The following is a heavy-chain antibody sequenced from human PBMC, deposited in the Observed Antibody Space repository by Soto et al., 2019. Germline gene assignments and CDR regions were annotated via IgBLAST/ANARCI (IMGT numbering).Heavy chain of an antibody. CDR1: GFSVSSNDW. CDR2: VFRSGET. J-gene: IGHJ5*01. Sequence: QVQLQESGPGLVKPSGTLSLICSVSGFSVSSNDWWTWVRQPPGKGLEWIGEVFRSGETNSNPSLTRRVTMSVDMSKNHFSLTLNSVTAADTGIYYCARSTMIGPARRLDSWGPGTLVTVSA. V-gene: IGHV4-4*02. D-gene: IGHD3-10*02. CDR3: ARSTMIGPARRLDS.